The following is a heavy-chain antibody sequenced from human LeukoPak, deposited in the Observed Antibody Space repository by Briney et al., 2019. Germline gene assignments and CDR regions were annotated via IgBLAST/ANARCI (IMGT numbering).Heavy chain of an antibody. CDR1: GGSISSSSYY. V-gene: IGHV4-39*02. D-gene: IGHD1-26*01. J-gene: IGHJ4*02. CDR3: AREGGTASDY. Sequence: SETLSLTCTVSGGSISSSSYYWGWIRQPPGKGLEWIGSIYHSGSTYYNPSLKSRVTISVDTSKNQFSLKLSSVTAADTAVYYCAREGGTASDYWGQGTLVTVSS. CDR2: IYHSGST.